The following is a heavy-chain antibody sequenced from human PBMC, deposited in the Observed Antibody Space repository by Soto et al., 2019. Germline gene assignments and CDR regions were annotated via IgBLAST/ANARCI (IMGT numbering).Heavy chain of an antibody. CDR2: IRHSGST. D-gene: IGHD6-19*01. J-gene: IGHJ4*02. Sequence: ETLSLTCTVSGGSITASYWRLMRQPPGKGLEWMGEIRHSGSTNYNPSLKSRVTISLDKSKNQVSLKLSSVTAKDTAVYYCVSYNGWFYRTYFSYWGQGTLVTVSS. CDR1: GGSITASY. CDR3: VSYNGWFYRTYFSY. V-gene: IGHV4-34*01.